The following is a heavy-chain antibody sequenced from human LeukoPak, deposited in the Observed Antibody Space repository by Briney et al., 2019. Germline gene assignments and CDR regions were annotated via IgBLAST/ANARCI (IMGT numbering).Heavy chain of an antibody. J-gene: IGHJ5*02. CDR1: GGSFSGYF. CDR3: GRGGHILIRRWLDP. Sequence: SETLSLTCAVYGGSFSGYFWTWIRQPPGKGLEWIGEINHIGVSNSNPSLKSRVTLSVDTSKNQFSLMLTSVTAADTAVYYCGRGGHILIRRWLDPWGQGNLVTVSS. V-gene: IGHV4-34*01. CDR2: INHIGVS.